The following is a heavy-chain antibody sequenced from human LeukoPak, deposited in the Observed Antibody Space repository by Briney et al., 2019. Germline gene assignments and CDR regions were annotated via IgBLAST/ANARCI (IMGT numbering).Heavy chain of an antibody. Sequence: GGSLRLSCAASGFTFRDYSMSWIRQAPGKGLEWVAYTNTAGNTIYYANSMKGRFTISRDNAKNSLYLQMHTLRAEDTAVYYCARATYDRSAVDDFDIWGQGTMVTVSP. CDR2: TNTAGNTI. V-gene: IGHV3-11*01. D-gene: IGHD3-22*01. CDR1: GFTFRDYS. J-gene: IGHJ3*02. CDR3: ARATYDRSAVDDFDI.